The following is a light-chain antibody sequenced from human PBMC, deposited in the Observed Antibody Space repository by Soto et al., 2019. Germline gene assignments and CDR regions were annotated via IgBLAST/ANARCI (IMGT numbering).Light chain of an antibody. V-gene: IGKV3-15*01. CDR3: QQYNDWPRT. CDR2: GAS. Sequence: EVVLTPSPETLSLSPGARAPLSGRGSQSFSSSYLAWYQQKPGQAPRLLIYGASTRATGIPARFSGSGSGTEFTLTISSLQSEDFAVYYCQQYNDWPRTFGQGTKVDIK. CDR1: QSFSSSY. J-gene: IGKJ1*01.